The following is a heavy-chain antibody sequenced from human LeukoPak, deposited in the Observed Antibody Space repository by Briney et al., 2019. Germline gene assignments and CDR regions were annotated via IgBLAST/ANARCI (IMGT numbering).Heavy chain of an antibody. J-gene: IGHJ6*02. Sequence: ASVKVSCKVSGYTLTELSMHWVRQAPGKGLEWMGGFDPEDGETIYARKFQGRVTMTEDTSTDTAYMELSSLRSEDTAVYYCARGTMVPSFYYYYGMDVWGQGTTVTVSS. CDR1: GYTLTELS. CDR3: ARGTMVPSFYYYYGMDV. CDR2: FDPEDGET. V-gene: IGHV1-24*01. D-gene: IGHD3-10*01.